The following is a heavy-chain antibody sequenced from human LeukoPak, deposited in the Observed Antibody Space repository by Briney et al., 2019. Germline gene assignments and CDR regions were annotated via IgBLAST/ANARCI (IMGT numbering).Heavy chain of an antibody. CDR2: MNFNSGNT. J-gene: IGHJ3*02. V-gene: IGHV1-8*01. Sequence: ASVKVSCKASGYTFPNYDINWVRQATGQGLEWMGWMNFNSGNTGYAQKFQGRVTMTRNTAISTICMELSSLKSEDTAIYYCAKVGLGNTAIHIWGQGTMVTVSS. CDR3: AKVGLGNTAIHI. D-gene: IGHD3/OR15-3a*01. CDR1: GYTFPNYD.